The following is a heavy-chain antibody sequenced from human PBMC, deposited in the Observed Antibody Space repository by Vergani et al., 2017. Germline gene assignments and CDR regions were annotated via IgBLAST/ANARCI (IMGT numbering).Heavy chain of an antibody. J-gene: IGHJ5*02. CDR3: ARVTTVVTPPWFDP. Sequence: EVQLVESGGGLVQPGGSLRLSCAASGFTFSSYSMNWVRQAPGKGLEWVSYISSSSSTIYYADSVKGRFTISRDNAKNSLYLQMNSLRAEDTAVYYCARVTTVVTPPWFDPWGQGTLVTVSS. CDR1: GFTFSSYS. D-gene: IGHD4-23*01. V-gene: IGHV3-48*01. CDR2: ISSSSSTI.